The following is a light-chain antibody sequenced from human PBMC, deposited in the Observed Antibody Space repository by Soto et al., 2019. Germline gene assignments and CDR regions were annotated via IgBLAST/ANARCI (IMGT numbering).Light chain of an antibody. Sequence: EIVMTQSPATLSVSPGERATLSCRASQSFSTNLAWYQQKPGQAPRLLIYDTSTRATGIPARFSGSGSGTDFTLTISSLEPEDFAVYYCQQRSNWPLITFGQGTRLEIK. CDR2: DTS. V-gene: IGKV3-11*01. J-gene: IGKJ5*01. CDR1: QSFSTN. CDR3: QQRSNWPLIT.